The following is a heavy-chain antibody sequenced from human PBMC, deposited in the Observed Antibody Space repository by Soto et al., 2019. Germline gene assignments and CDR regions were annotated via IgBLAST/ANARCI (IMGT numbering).Heavy chain of an antibody. D-gene: IGHD3-22*01. CDR1: GFTFSSYA. V-gene: IGHV3-23*01. J-gene: IGHJ4*02. CDR3: SRGGSGYVWFNEF. CDR2: ISGSGGST. Sequence: PGESLKISCAASGFTFSSYAMSWVRQAPGKGLEWVSAISGSGGSTYYADSVKGRFTISRDNSKNTLYLQMNSLRAEDTAMYYCSRGGSGYVWFNEFWGQGTLVTVSS.